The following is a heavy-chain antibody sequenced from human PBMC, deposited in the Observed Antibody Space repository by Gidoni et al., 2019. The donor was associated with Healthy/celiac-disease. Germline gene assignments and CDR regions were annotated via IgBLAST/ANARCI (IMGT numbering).Heavy chain of an antibody. J-gene: IGHJ4*02. CDR1: GGTFSSYA. CDR3: ARVPDYYDSSGYYSEITTTGRGPYYFDY. V-gene: IGHV1-69*06. Sequence: QVQLVQSGAEVKKPGSSVKVSCKASGGTFSSYAISWVRPAPGQGLEWMGGIIPIFGTANYAQKFQGRVTITADKSTSTAYMELSSLRSEDTAVYYCARVPDYYDSSGYYSEITTTGRGPYYFDYWGQGTLVTVSS. CDR2: IIPIFGTA. D-gene: IGHD3-22*01.